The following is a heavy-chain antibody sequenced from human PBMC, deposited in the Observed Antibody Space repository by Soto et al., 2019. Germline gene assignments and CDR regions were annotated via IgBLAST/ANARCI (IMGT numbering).Heavy chain of an antibody. Sequence: PSETLSLTCTVSGGSISSGDYYWSWIRQPPGKGLEWIGYIYYSGSTYYNPSLKSRVTISVGTSKNQFSLKLSSVTAADTAVYYCASNSYGCTFYDYWGQGTLVTVSS. CDR2: IYYSGST. CDR3: ASNSYGCTFYDY. V-gene: IGHV4-30-4*01. D-gene: IGHD5-18*01. CDR1: GGSISSGDYY. J-gene: IGHJ4*02.